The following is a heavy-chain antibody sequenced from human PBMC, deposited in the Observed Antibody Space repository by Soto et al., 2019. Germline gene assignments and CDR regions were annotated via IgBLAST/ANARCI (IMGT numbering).Heavy chain of an antibody. J-gene: IGHJ3*02. CDR2: IYWRDDK. V-gene: IGHV2-5*01. CDR3: AHRRFSGGSCNKVCDM. D-gene: IGHD2-15*01. Sequence: QITLKESGPTLVQPTQTLTLTCTFSGFSLSTSGEGVGWIRQPPGKALEWLALIYWRDDKRYSPSLKSRLTITKDTSKIQVVLTITSVDPVDTSSYFCAHRRFSGGSCNKVCDMWCRGAMVTVSS. CDR1: GFSLSTSGEG.